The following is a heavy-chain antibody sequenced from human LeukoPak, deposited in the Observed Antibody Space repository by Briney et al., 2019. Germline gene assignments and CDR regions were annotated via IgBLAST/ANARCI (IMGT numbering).Heavy chain of an antibody. CDR3: ARDRYDFWSGYPDTNWFDP. V-gene: IGHV1-2*06. J-gene: IGHJ5*02. CDR1: GYTFTGYY. Sequence: ASVKVSYKASGYTFTGYYMHWVRQAPGQGLEWMGRINPNSGGTNYAQKFQGRVTMTRDTSISTAYMELSRLRSDDTAVYYCARDRYDFWSGYPDTNWFDPWGQGTLVTVSS. CDR2: INPNSGGT. D-gene: IGHD3-3*01.